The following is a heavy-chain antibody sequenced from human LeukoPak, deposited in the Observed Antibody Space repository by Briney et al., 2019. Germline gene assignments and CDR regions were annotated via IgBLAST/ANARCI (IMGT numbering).Heavy chain of an antibody. Sequence: SETLSLTCTVSGGSISSYYWGWIRQPPGKGLEWIGSIYYSGSTHYNPSLKSRVTISVDTSKNQFSLKLSSVTAADTAVYYCARDRFDDSSGYYYHYYYYMDVWGKGTTVTVSS. CDR2: IYYSGST. CDR1: GGSISSYY. J-gene: IGHJ6*03. D-gene: IGHD3-22*01. CDR3: ARDRFDDSSGYYYHYYYYMDV. V-gene: IGHV4-39*07.